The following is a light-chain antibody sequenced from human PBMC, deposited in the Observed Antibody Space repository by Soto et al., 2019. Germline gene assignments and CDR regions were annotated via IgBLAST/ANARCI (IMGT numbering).Light chain of an antibody. J-gene: IGLJ1*01. CDR2: EVS. V-gene: IGLV2-14*01. Sequence: QSALTQPASVSWSPGQSITISCTGTSSDVGGYNYVSWYQQHPGQAPKLMIFEVSNRPSGVSSRFSGSKSGNTASLTISGLQAEDEADYYCTSYTSSTTFVFGSGTKVTVL. CDR1: SSDVGGYNY. CDR3: TSYTSSTTFV.